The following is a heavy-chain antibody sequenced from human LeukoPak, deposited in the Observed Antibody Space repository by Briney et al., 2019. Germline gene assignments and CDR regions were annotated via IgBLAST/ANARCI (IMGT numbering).Heavy chain of an antibody. CDR2: ISYDGSNK. D-gene: IGHD4-17*01. J-gene: IGHJ6*02. Sequence: GGSLRLSCAASGFTFSSYAMHWVRQAPGKGLEWVAVISYDGSNKYYAGSVKGRFTISRDNSKNTLYLQMNSLGAEDTAVYYCARGGDSSTPYYYYYYGMDVWGQGTTVTVSS. CDR1: GFTFSSYA. CDR3: ARGGDSSTPYYYYYYGMDV. V-gene: IGHV3-30-3*01.